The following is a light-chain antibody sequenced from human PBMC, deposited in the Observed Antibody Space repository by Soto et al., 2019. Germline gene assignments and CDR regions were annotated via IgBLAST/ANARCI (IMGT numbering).Light chain of an antibody. Sequence: EIVVTQSPAPLSVSPGERDPLSCRASQSVSSNLAWYQQKPGQAPRLLIYGASTRATGIPARFSGSGSGTEFTLTISSLQSEDLAVYFCQQYNNWPPITFGQGTRLEI. CDR3: QQYNNWPPIT. J-gene: IGKJ5*01. CDR1: QSVSSN. V-gene: IGKV3-15*01. CDR2: GAS.